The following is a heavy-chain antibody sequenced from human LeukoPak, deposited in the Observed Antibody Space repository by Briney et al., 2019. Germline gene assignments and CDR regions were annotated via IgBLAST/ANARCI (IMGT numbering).Heavy chain of an antibody. D-gene: IGHD6-19*01. CDR2: ISSSGRTI. CDR1: GFTFSSYE. Sequence: GGSLILSCAASGFTFSSYEMNWVRQVPGKGLEWVSYISSSGRTIFYADSVKGRFTISRDNAKNSLFLQMNSLRAEDTAVYYCARDGWVDYWGQGTLVTVSS. CDR3: ARDGWVDY. V-gene: IGHV3-48*03. J-gene: IGHJ4*02.